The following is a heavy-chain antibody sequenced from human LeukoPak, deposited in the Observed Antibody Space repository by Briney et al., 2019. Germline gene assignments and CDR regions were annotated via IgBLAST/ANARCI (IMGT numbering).Heavy chain of an antibody. D-gene: IGHD3-16*01. CDR3: ARGLRGEATLTFFDRFVFDI. CDR1: GYTFTSYG. CDR2: ISAYNGNT. J-gene: IGHJ3*02. Sequence: ASVKVSCKASGYTFTSYGISWVRQAPGQGLEWMGWISAYNGNTNYAQKLQGRVTMTTDTSTSTAYMELRSLRSDDTAVYYCARGLRGEATLTFFDRFVFDIWGQGTMVTVSP. V-gene: IGHV1-18*01.